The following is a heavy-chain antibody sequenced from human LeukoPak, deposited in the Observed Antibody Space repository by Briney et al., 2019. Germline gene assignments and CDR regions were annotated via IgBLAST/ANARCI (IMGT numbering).Heavy chain of an antibody. CDR3: AKDTGGYDNPYYFDY. CDR2: ISGDGGST. V-gene: IGHV3-43*02. CDR1: GFTFDDYA. Sequence: GGSLRLSCAASGFTFDDYAMHWVRQAPGKGLEWVPLISGDGGSTYYADSVKGRFTISRDNSKNSLYLQMNSLRTEDTALYYCAKDTGGYDNPYYFDYWGQGTLVTVSS. J-gene: IGHJ4*02. D-gene: IGHD5-12*01.